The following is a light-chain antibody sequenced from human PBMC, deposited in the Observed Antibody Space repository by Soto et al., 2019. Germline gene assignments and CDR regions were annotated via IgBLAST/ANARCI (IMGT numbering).Light chain of an antibody. V-gene: IGLV6-57*02. CDR3: QSYDTTSVI. CDR2: EDD. CDR1: GGSIARNF. J-gene: IGLJ2*01. Sequence: NFMLTQPHSVSASPGKTVTISCVGSGGSIARNFVQWYQQRPGSAPTTVIYEDDLRPSGVPDRFSGSIDSSSNSASLTSSGLETEDEADYYCQSYDTTSVIFGGGTKLTVL.